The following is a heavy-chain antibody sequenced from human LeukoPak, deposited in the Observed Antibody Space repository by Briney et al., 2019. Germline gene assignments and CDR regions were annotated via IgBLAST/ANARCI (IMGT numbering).Heavy chain of an antibody. D-gene: IGHD6-19*01. Sequence: PSETLSLTCTVSGGSISSYYWSWIRQPPGKGLEWIGYIYYSGSTNYNPSLKSRVTISVDTSKNQFSLKLSSVSAADTAVYYCARDSSGWYRWFDPWGQGTLVTVSS. J-gene: IGHJ5*02. CDR3: ARDSSGWYRWFDP. CDR1: GGSISSYY. V-gene: IGHV4-59*01. CDR2: IYYSGST.